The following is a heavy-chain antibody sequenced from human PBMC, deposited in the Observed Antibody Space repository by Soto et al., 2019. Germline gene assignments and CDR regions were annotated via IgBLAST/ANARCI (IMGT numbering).Heavy chain of an antibody. J-gene: IGHJ4*02. Sequence: QVPLVESGGGVVQPGRSLRLSCAASGFTVSSYAMHWVRQAPGKGLEWVAVISYDGNIKYYADSVKGRFTISRDNSKNTLYLQMNSLRAEDTAVYYCARAYEGDYFDYWGQGTLVTVSS. CDR3: ARAYEGDYFDY. CDR2: ISYDGNIK. D-gene: IGHD3-16*01. V-gene: IGHV3-30-3*01. CDR1: GFTVSSYA.